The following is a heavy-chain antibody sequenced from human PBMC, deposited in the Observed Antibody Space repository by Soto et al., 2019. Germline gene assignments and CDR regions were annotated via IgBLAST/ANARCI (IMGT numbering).Heavy chain of an antibody. V-gene: IGHV3-23*01. Sequence: GGSPRLSCAASGFTFSSYAMSWVRQAPGKGLEWVSAISGSGGSTYYADSVKGRFTISRDNSKNTLYLQMNSLRAEDTAVYYCAKTGGITIFGVVTPASWGQGTLVTVSS. CDR2: ISGSGGST. D-gene: IGHD3-3*01. CDR1: GFTFSSYA. CDR3: AKTGGITIFGVVTPAS. J-gene: IGHJ5*02.